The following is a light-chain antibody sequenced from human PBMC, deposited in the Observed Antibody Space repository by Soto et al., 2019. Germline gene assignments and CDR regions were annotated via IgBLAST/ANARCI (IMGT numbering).Light chain of an antibody. V-gene: IGLV2-14*01. J-gene: IGLJ1*01. CDR1: SSDVGGYNY. CDR2: DVS. CDR3: SSYTSSSPYV. Sequence: QSVLTQPASASGSPGQSITISCTGTSSDVGGYNYVSWYQQHPGKAPKLMIYDVSNRSSGVSNRFSGSKSGNTASLTISGLQAEDEADYYCSSYTSSSPYVFGTGTKVTVL.